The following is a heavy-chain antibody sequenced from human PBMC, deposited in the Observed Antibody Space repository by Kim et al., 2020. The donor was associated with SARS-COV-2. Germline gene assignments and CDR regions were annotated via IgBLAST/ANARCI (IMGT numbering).Heavy chain of an antibody. J-gene: IGHJ4*02. Sequence: ASVKVSCKASGYTFTGYYMHWVRQAPGQGLEWMGWINPNSGGTNYAQKFQGRVTMTRDTSISTAYMELSRLRSDDTAVYYCARVSDYYDSSGYYHKGKYYFDYWGQGTLVTVSS. CDR1: GYTFTGYY. D-gene: IGHD3-22*01. CDR3: ARVSDYYDSSGYYHKGKYYFDY. CDR2: INPNSGGT. V-gene: IGHV1-2*02.